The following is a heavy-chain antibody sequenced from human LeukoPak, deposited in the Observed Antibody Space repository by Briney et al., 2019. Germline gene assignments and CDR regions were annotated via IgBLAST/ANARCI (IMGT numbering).Heavy chain of an antibody. V-gene: IGHV4-34*01. CDR1: GGSFSGYY. J-gene: IGHJ4*02. Sequence: PSETLSLTCAVYGGSFSGYYWSWIRQPPGKGLEWIGEINHSGSTNYNPSLKSRVTISVDTSKNQFSLKLSSVTAADTAVYYCARSQLPEYYFDYWGQGTLVTVSS. D-gene: IGHD2-2*01. CDR3: ARSQLPEYYFDY. CDR2: INHSGST.